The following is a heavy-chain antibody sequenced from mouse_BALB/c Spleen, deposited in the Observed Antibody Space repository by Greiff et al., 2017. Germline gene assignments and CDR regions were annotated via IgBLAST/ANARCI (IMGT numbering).Heavy chain of an antibody. CDR3: ARPTTVVVPRGLAY. D-gene: IGHD1-1*01. Sequence: QVQLKESGPGLVAPSQSLSITCPVSGFSLTSYGVHWVRQPPGKGLEWLGVIWAGGSTNYNSALMSRLSISKDNSKSQVFLKMNSLQTDDTAMYYCARPTTVVVPRGLAYWGQGARVTVSA. CDR2: IWAGGST. V-gene: IGHV2-9*02. J-gene: IGHJ3*01. CDR1: GFSLTSYG.